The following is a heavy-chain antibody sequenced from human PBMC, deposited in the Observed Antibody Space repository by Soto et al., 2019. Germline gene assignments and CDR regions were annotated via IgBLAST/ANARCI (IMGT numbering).Heavy chain of an antibody. Sequence: QVQLVQSGAEVKKPGSSVKVSCKASGGTFSSCAISWVRQAPGQGLEWMGGIIPIFGTANYAQKFQGRVTITADESTSTAYMELSSLRSEDTAVYYCARERITMVRGVPYGMDVWGQGTTVTVSS. V-gene: IGHV1-69*01. D-gene: IGHD3-10*01. CDR3: ARERITMVRGVPYGMDV. J-gene: IGHJ6*02. CDR2: IIPIFGTA. CDR1: GGTFSSCA.